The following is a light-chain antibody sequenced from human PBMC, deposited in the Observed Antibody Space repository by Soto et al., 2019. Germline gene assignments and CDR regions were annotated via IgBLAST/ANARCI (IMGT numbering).Light chain of an antibody. Sequence: QSALTQPPSASGSPGQSVAISCSGTSSDVGGYNYVSWYQQHPGKAPKLMIYDVNKRPSGVPDRFSGSKSGNTASLTVSGLQAEDEADYYCISYAGSNNPAFGGGTKLT. CDR3: ISYAGSNNPA. CDR2: DVN. V-gene: IGLV2-8*01. CDR1: SSDVGGYNY. J-gene: IGLJ2*01.